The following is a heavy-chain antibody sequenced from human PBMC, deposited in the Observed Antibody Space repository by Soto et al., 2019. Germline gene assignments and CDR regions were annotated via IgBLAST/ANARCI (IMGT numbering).Heavy chain of an antibody. Sequence: PGGSLRLSCAASGFTFSSYAMHWVRQAPGKGLEWVAVISYDGSNKYYADSVKGRFTISRDNSKNTLYLQMNSLRAEDTAVYYCARDSRRLSSGWSPILYWGQGTLVTVSS. D-gene: IGHD6-19*01. CDR1: GFTFSSYA. V-gene: IGHV3-30-3*01. CDR3: ARDSRRLSSGWSPILY. J-gene: IGHJ4*02. CDR2: ISYDGSNK.